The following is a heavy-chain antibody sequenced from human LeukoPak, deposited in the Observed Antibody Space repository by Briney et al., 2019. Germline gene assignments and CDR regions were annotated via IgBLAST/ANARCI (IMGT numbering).Heavy chain of an antibody. D-gene: IGHD2-2*01. CDR2: IGTAGDT. CDR1: GFPFSSYD. Sequence: PGGSLRLSCAASGFPFSSYDMHWVRHATGKGLEWVSAIGTAGDTYYPGSVKGRFTISREKAQNSLYLQMNSLRAGDTAVYYCARGRGCGTTSCFHALLFDYWGQGTLVTVSS. CDR3: ARGRGCGTTSCFHALLFDY. V-gene: IGHV3-13*01. J-gene: IGHJ4*02.